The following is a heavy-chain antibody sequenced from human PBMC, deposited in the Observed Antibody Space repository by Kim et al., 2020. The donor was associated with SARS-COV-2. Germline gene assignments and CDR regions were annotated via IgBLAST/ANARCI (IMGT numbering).Heavy chain of an antibody. CDR3: AREGYCSGGSCYSGYYYYGMDV. CDR1: GYTFTSYG. CDR2: ISAYNGNT. J-gene: IGHJ6*02. Sequence: ASVKVSCKASGYTFTSYGISWVRQAPGQGLEWMGWISAYNGNTNYAQKLQGRVTMTTDTSTSTAYMELRSLRSDDTAVYYCAREGYCSGGSCYSGYYYYGMDVWGQGTTVTVSS. D-gene: IGHD2-15*01. V-gene: IGHV1-18*04.